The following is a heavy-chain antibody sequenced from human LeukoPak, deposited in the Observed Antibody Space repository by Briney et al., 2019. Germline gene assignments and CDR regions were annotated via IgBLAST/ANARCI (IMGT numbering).Heavy chain of an antibody. V-gene: IGHV3-30*01. D-gene: IGHD2-8*02. CDR3: AREGTTGFYFDH. Sequence: GGSLRLSCAASGFTFNDNRMHWVRQAPGKGLEWVAVISYDGSDKTYADSVKGRFTISRDNSKNTLYLQIDSLRAEDTAVYFCAREGTTGFYFDHWGQGTLVIVSS. J-gene: IGHJ4*02. CDR2: ISYDGSDK. CDR1: GFTFNDNR.